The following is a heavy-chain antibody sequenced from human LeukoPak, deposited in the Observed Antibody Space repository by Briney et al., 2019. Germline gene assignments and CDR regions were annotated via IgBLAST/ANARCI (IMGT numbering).Heavy chain of an antibody. Sequence: KPGGSLRLSCAASGFTFSSYRMNWVRQAPGKGLEWVSSIGSRSTYTYSADSVKGRFTISRDNAKNSLYLQMSSLRAGDTAVYYCARGGLNFDAFDIWGQGTMVTVSS. CDR2: IGSRSTYT. J-gene: IGHJ3*02. CDR3: ARGGLNFDAFDI. D-gene: IGHD1-7*01. V-gene: IGHV3-21*01. CDR1: GFTFSSYR.